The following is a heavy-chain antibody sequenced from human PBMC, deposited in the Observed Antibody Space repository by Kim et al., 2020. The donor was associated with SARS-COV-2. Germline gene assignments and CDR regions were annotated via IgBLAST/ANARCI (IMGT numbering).Heavy chain of an antibody. D-gene: IGHD6-13*01. J-gene: IGHJ4*02. Sequence: NTNPSLKSRVTISVDTSKNQFSLKLSSVTAADTAVYYCARVLASSWYEFDYWGQGTLVTVSS. CDR3: ARVLASSWYEFDY. V-gene: IGHV4-34*01.